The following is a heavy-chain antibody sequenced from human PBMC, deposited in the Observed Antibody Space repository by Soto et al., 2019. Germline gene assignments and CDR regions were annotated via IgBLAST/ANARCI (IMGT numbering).Heavy chain of an antibody. Sequence: QVQLQASGPGLVKPSETLSLTCTVSDGSIGSDYWSWIRQPPGKGLEWLGNIDYIGNTNYNPSLKRRVTMSIDTPKNRFSLKLASVTTAYTAVYYCARMFDNYVNGNWCDPWGQGALVSVSS. CDR2: IDYIGNT. V-gene: IGHV4-59*01. CDR3: ARMFDNYVNGNWCDP. CDR1: DGSIGSDY. D-gene: IGHD3-10*02. J-gene: IGHJ5*02.